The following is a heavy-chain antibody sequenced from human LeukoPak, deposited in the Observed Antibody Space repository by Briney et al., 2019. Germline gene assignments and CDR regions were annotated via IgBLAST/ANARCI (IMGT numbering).Heavy chain of an antibody. Sequence: GRSLRLSCAASGFTFSSYAMHWVRQAPGKGLEWVAVISDDGSIKYYADSVKGRFTISRDNSKNTLYLQMNSLRVEDTAVYYCAGPTPTAYWGQGTLVTVSS. CDR2: ISDDGSIK. V-gene: IGHV3-30-3*01. J-gene: IGHJ4*02. D-gene: IGHD1-14*01. CDR3: AGPTPTAY. CDR1: GFTFSSYA.